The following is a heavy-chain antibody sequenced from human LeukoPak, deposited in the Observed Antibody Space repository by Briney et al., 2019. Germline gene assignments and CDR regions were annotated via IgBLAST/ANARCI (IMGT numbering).Heavy chain of an antibody. D-gene: IGHD6-19*01. V-gene: IGHV4-59*01. J-gene: IGHJ4*02. CDR3: ARHRYSSGEHYFDY. Sequence: PSETLSLTCTISGGSISTYSWSWIRQPPGKGLEWIGYIFYSGNTNYNPSLKSRVSISVDTSKNQFSLKLSSVTAADTAVYYCARHRYSSGEHYFDYWGQGTLVTVSS. CDR1: GGSISTYS. CDR2: IFYSGNT.